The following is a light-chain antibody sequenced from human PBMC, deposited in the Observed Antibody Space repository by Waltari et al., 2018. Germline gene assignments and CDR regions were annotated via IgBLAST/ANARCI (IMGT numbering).Light chain of an antibody. J-gene: IGLJ2*01. CDR2: DDS. V-gene: IGLV3-21*02. CDR3: QVWALLAVV. CDR1: NIGSKS. Sequence: SYVLTQPPSVSVAPGQTARITCGGNNIGSKSVHWYQQKPGQAPVLVVYDDSDRPSGSPERFSGSNSGNTATLTISGVEAGDEADYYCQVWALLAVVFGGGTKLTVL.